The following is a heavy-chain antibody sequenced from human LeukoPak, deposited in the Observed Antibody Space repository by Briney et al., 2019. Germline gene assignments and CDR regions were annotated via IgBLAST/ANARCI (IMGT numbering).Heavy chain of an antibody. CDR2: IYPDDSDT. CDR3: ARLTTMVRGVIVSGPRVWFDP. J-gene: IGHJ5*02. Sequence: GESLKISCQASGYNFPSYYIAWVRQMPGKGLECMGIIYPDDSDTTYSPSFQGQVTISADKSISTAYLQWSSLKASDTAMYYCARLTTMVRGVIVSGPRVWFDPWGQGTLVTVSS. V-gene: IGHV5-51*01. CDR1: GYNFPSYY. D-gene: IGHD3-10*01.